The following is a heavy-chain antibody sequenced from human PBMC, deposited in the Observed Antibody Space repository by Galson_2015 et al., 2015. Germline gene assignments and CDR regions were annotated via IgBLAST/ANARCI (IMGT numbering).Heavy chain of an antibody. V-gene: IGHV3-15*01. CDR3: NIYYCSGGDCFDN. D-gene: IGHD2-15*01. CDR1: GFTFSDAW. Sequence: SLRLSCAASGFTFSDAWMSWVRQGPGKGLEWVGRIKSISDGGTTNYAEPVKGRFTISRDDSKNTFYLQMNSLKIEDTAVYYCNIYYCSGGDCFDNWGQGTLVSVFS. J-gene: IGHJ4*02. CDR2: IKSISDGGTT.